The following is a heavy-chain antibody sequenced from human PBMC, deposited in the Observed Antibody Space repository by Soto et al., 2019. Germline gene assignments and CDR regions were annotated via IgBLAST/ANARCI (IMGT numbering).Heavy chain of an antibody. D-gene: IGHD1-26*01. Sequence: PSETLSLTCAVSGGSISSSNWWSWVRQPPGKGLEWIGEIYHSGSTNYNPSLKSRVTISVDTSKSQFSLKLSSVTAADTAVYYCARGLISGSHYSGGWYYFDSWGQGTQVTVSS. CDR2: IYHSGST. V-gene: IGHV4-4*02. CDR1: GGSISSSNW. J-gene: IGHJ4*02. CDR3: ARGLISGSHYSGGWYYFDS.